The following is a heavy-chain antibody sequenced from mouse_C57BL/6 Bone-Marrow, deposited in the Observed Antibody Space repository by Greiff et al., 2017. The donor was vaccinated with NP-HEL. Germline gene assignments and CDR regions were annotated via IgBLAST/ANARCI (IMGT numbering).Heavy chain of an antibody. D-gene: IGHD3-3*01. J-gene: IGHJ2*01. Sequence: VQLQQSGPELVKPGASVKISCKASGYSFTGYYMNWVKQSPEKSLEWIGEINPSTGGTTYNQKFKAKATLTVDKSSSTAYMQLKSLTSEDSAVYYCARWTGLYYFDYWGQGTTLTVSS. CDR2: INPSTGGT. CDR3: ARWTGLYYFDY. CDR1: GYSFTGYY. V-gene: IGHV1-42*01.